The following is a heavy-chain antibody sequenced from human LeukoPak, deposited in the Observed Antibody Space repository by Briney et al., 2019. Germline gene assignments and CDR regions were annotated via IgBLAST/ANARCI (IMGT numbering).Heavy chain of an antibody. Sequence: PGGSLRLSCAASGFTFSSYGMHWVRQAPGKGLEWVAFIRYDGSNKYYADSVKGRFTISRDNSKNTLYLQMNSLRAEDTAVYYCAKDGVRFGELLATFGYWGQGTLVTVSS. D-gene: IGHD3-10*01. CDR3: AKDGVRFGELLATFGY. J-gene: IGHJ4*02. CDR1: GFTFSSYG. V-gene: IGHV3-30*02. CDR2: IRYDGSNK.